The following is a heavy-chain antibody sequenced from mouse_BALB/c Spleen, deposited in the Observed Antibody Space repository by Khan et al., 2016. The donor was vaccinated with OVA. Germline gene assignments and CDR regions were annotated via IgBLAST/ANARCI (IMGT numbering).Heavy chain of an antibody. V-gene: IGHV1-59*01. CDR1: GFTFSNYW. CDR2: IYPSESYT. J-gene: IGHJ4*01. D-gene: IGHD2-14*01. CDR3: SREVRHHYYALDY. Sequence: QVQLQQPGAVLVRPGASVKLSCKASGFTFSNYWINWVKQRPGQGLEWIGNIYPSESYTNYNQEFQDRATLTVDTSSSTAYMQLTSPTSEDSAVYYCSREVRHHYYALDYWGQGTSVTVSS.